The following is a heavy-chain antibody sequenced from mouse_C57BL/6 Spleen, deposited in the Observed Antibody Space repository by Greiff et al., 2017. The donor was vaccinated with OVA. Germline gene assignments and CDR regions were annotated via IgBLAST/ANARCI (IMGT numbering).Heavy chain of an antibody. Sequence: QVQLQQPGAELVRPGSSVKLSCKASGYTFTSYWMDWVKQRPGQGLEWIGNIYPSDSETNYNQKFKDKATLTVDKSSSTAYMQLSSLTSEDSAVYYCARGRVLFDYWGQGTTLTVSS. J-gene: IGHJ2*01. CDR2: IYPSDSET. CDR3: ARGRVLFDY. V-gene: IGHV1-61*01. CDR1: GYTFTSYW.